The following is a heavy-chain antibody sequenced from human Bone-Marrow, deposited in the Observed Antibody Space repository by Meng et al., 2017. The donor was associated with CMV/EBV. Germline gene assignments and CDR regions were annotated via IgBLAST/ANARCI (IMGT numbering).Heavy chain of an antibody. Sequence: GSISSGGYYWSWIRQHPGKGLEWIGYIYYSGSTYYTPSLKSRVTISVDTSKNQFSLKLSSVTAADTAVYYCARGGFLEWLQNWFDPWGQGTLVTVSS. CDR2: IYYSGST. D-gene: IGHD3-3*01. CDR3: ARGGFLEWLQNWFDP. CDR1: GSISSGGYY. V-gene: IGHV4-31*02. J-gene: IGHJ5*02.